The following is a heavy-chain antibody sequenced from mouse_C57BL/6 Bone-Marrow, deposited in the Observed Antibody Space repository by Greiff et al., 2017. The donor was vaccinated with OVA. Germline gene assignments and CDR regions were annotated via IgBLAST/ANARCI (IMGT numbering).Heavy chain of an antibody. D-gene: IGHD4-1*02. CDR3: AKMGLNWGTGYFDV. CDR1: GFSLTSYG. J-gene: IGHJ1*03. Sequence: QVQLKQSGPGLVQPSQSLSITCTVSGFSLTSYGVPWVRQSPGKGLEWLGVIWRGGSTDYNEAFMSRLSITKDNSKSQVFFKMNSLQADDTAIYYCAKMGLNWGTGYFDVWGTGTTVTVSS. V-gene: IGHV2-5*01. CDR2: IWRGGST.